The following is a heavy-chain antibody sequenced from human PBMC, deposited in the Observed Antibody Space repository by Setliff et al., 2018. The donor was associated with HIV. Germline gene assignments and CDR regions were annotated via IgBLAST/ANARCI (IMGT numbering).Heavy chain of an antibody. J-gene: IGHJ4*02. CDR3: AKEGGGYSGTYFNFPFDS. CDR1: GGSFSGYF. D-gene: IGHD1-26*01. CDR2: IGHSGNT. Sequence: SETLSLTCAVYGGSFSGYFWSWIRQPPGRGLEWIGEIGHSGNTNYNPSLKSRVTMSIDTSTNQFSLKLNSVTAADMATYYCAKEGGGYSGTYFNFPFDSWGQGTLVTVSS. V-gene: IGHV4-34*01.